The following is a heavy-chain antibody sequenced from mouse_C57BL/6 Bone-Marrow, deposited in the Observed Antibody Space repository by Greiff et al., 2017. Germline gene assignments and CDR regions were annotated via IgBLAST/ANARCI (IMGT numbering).Heavy chain of an antibody. Sequence: DVQLVESEGGLVQPGSSMKLSCTASGFTFSDYYMAWVRQVPEKGLEWVANINYDGSSTYYLDSLKSRFIISRDNAKNILYLQMSSLKSEDTATYYGARDRNWDVGYFDVWGTGTTVTVSS. CDR2: INYDGSST. CDR3: ARDRNWDVGYFDV. V-gene: IGHV5-16*01. D-gene: IGHD4-1*01. J-gene: IGHJ1*03. CDR1: GFTFSDYY.